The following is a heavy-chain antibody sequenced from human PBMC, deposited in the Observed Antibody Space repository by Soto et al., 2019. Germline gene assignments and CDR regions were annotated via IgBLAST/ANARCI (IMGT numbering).Heavy chain of an antibody. V-gene: IGHV3-30*03. J-gene: IGHJ5*02. CDR2: ISYDGRNK. Sequence: QVQLAESGGGLVQPGRSLRLSCATSGFVSNDYDIHWVRHAPGKGLAWLASISYDGRNKYYADSVKGRFTISRDNSKNTLSLQINSLGAEDTAVYYCSRGIKGGLDAWGPGTLVTVSS. CDR1: GFVSNDYD. CDR3: SRGIKGGLDA. D-gene: IGHD2-21*01.